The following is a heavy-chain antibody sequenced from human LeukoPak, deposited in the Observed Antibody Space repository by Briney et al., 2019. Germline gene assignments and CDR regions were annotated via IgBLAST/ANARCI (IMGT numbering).Heavy chain of an antibody. CDR1: GFTFSTYG. Sequence: GGSLRLSCAASGFTFSTYGMSWVRQAPGKGLEWVSGISGSGGSTYYADSVKGRFTISGDNSKNTLYLQMNSLRAEDTAVYYCANVRFDYWGQGTLVSVSS. V-gene: IGHV3-23*01. J-gene: IGHJ4*02. CDR2: ISGSGGST. CDR3: ANVRFDY.